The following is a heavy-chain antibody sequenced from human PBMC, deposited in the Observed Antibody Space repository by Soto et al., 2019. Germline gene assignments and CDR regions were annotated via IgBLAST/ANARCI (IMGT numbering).Heavy chain of an antibody. Sequence: SETLSLTCTVSGGSISSSSYYWGWIRQPPGKGLEWIGSIYYSGSTYYNPSLKSRVTISVDTSKNQFSLKLSSVTAADTAVYYCARRDVSSSVLSAFDYWGQGTLVTVSS. CDR2: IYYSGST. CDR3: ARRDVSSSVLSAFDY. CDR1: GGSISSSSYY. V-gene: IGHV4-39*01. J-gene: IGHJ4*02. D-gene: IGHD6-6*01.